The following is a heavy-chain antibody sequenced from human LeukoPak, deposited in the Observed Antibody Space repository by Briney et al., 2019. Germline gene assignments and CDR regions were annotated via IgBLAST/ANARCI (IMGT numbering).Heavy chain of an antibody. Sequence: PGGSLRLSCAASGFTFSSYSMNWVRQAPGKGLEGVSYISTSGSTIKYADSVKGRFTISRDNAKNSLYVQMNSLRDEDTAVYYCVREDPSEYGSIDYWGQGTLVTVSS. D-gene: IGHD3-10*01. J-gene: IGHJ4*02. CDR3: VREDPSEYGSIDY. CDR1: GFTFSSYS. CDR2: ISTSGSTI. V-gene: IGHV3-48*02.